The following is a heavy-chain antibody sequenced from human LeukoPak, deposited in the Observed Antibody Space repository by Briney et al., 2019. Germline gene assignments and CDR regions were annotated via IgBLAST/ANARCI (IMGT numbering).Heavy chain of an antibody. Sequence: GGSLRLSCAASGITFSRSWMTWVRQAPGKGLEWVANIKPDGSEKYYVDSVKGRFTISRDNAKNSLYLQMNSLRAEDTAVHYCARDRQNYDYWGQVTLVTVSS. V-gene: IGHV3-7*01. J-gene: IGHJ4*02. D-gene: IGHD5-24*01. CDR2: IKPDGSEK. CDR3: ARDRQNYDY. CDR1: GITFSRSW.